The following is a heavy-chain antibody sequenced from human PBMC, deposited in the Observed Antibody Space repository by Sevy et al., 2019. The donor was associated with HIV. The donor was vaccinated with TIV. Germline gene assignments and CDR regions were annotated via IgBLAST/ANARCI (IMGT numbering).Heavy chain of an antibody. CDR2: ISGSGGST. CDR1: GFTFSSYA. J-gene: IGHJ4*02. CDR3: ANDRDSSSWYGGDYFDY. Sequence: GGSLRLSCAASGFTFSSYALNWVRQAPGKGLEWVSAISGSGGSTYYADSVKGRFTISRDNSKNTLYLQMNSLRAEDTAVYYCANDRDSSSWYGGDYFDYWGQGTLVTVSS. D-gene: IGHD6-13*01. V-gene: IGHV3-23*01.